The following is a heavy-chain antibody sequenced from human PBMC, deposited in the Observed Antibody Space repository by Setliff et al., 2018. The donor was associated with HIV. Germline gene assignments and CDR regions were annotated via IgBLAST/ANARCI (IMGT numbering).Heavy chain of an antibody. Sequence: GGSLRLSCAASGFTFSNGWMNWIRQAPGKGLEWISSISSSGRTIKYADSVKGRFTISRDNAKRSLYLQMNSLRVEDTAVYYCARDIPPEYPGFDLWGQGTVVTVSS. J-gene: IGHJ3*01. CDR1: GFTFSNGW. CDR2: ISSSGRTI. V-gene: IGHV3-11*04. D-gene: IGHD6-6*01. CDR3: ARDIPPEYPGFDL.